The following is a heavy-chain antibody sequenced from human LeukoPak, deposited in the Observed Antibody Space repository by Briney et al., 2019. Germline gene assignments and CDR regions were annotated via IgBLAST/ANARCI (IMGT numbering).Heavy chain of an antibody. V-gene: IGHV5-10-1*01. D-gene: IGHD6-6*01. J-gene: IGHJ4*02. CDR3: ARAEYSSPIDY. Sequence: GESLKISCKGSGYSFTSYWIGWVRQMPGKGLEWMGRIDPSDSYTNYSPSFQGHVTISADKSINTAYLQWSSLKASDSAMYYCARAEYSSPIDYWGQGTLVTVSS. CDR1: GYSFTSYW. CDR2: IDPSDSYT.